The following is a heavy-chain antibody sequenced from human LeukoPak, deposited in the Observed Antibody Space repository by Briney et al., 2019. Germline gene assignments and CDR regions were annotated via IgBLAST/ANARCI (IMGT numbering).Heavy chain of an antibody. CDR1: GFTFSSYA. D-gene: IGHD2-2*01. Sequence: PGGSLRLSCAASGFTFSSYAMHWVRQAPGKGLEWVAVISYDGSNKYYADSAKGRFTISRDNSKNTLYLQMNSLRAEDTAVYYCASPTGNLGYCSSTSCYESAFDIWGQGTMVTVSS. V-gene: IGHV3-30*04. CDR3: ASPTGNLGYCSSTSCYESAFDI. CDR2: ISYDGSNK. J-gene: IGHJ3*02.